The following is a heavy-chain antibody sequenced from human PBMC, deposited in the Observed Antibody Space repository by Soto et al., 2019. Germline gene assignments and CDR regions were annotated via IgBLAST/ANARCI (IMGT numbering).Heavy chain of an antibody. J-gene: IGHJ4*02. Sequence: PSETLSLTCTVSGGSISSGGYYWSWIRQHPGKGLEWIGYIYYSGSTYYNPSLKSRVTISVDTSKNQFSLKLSSVTAADTAVYYCARGSPNDYGDYRVLGFDYWGQGTLVTVSS. CDR1: GGSISSGGYY. V-gene: IGHV4-31*03. CDR2: IYYSGST. CDR3: ARGSPNDYGDYRVLGFDY. D-gene: IGHD4-17*01.